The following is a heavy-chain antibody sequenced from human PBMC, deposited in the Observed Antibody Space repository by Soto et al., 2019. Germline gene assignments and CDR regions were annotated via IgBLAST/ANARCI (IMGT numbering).Heavy chain of an antibody. CDR2: IIPVVGTT. J-gene: IGHJ4*02. D-gene: IGHD2-8*01. V-gene: IGHV1-69*06. CDR1: GDTFTTNS. CDR3: ARGLLYATTYFDY. Sequence: QVQLVQSGAEVQKPGSSVKVSCKASGDTFTTNSLNWVRQAPGQGLEWMGGIIPVVGTTKYAQKNQDRVTITRDKSTYTAYMELSSLRSDDTAVYYCARGLLYATTYFDYWGQGTPVTVSS.